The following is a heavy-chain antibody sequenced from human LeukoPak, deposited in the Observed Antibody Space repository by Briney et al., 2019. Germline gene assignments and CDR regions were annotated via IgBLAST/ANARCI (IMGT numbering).Heavy chain of an antibody. CDR2: IGTAGDT. CDR1: GFTFSSYD. J-gene: IGHJ4*02. CDR3: ARSREKYSSGQSYLFDY. D-gene: IGHD6-19*01. Sequence: GGSLRLSCAASGFTFSSYDMHWVRQATGKGLEWVSAIGTAGDTYYPGSVKGRFTISRENAKNPLYLQMNSLRAGDTAVYYCARSREKYSSGQSYLFDYWGQGTLVTVSS. V-gene: IGHV3-13*01.